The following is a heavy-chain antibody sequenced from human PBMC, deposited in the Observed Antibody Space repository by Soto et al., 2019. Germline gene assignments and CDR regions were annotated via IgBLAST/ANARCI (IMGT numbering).Heavy chain of an antibody. J-gene: IGHJ6*02. V-gene: IGHV3-7*03. CDR2: IKQDGSEK. D-gene: IGHD3-3*01. Sequence: GGSLRLSCAASGFAFSGYWMSWVRQAPGKGLEWVANIKQDGSEKYYVDSVKGRFTISRDNAKNSLYLQMNSLRAEDTAVYYCARVNTYYDFWSGYYSHYGMDVWGQGTTVTVSS. CDR3: ARVNTYYDFWSGYYSHYGMDV. CDR1: GFAFSGYW.